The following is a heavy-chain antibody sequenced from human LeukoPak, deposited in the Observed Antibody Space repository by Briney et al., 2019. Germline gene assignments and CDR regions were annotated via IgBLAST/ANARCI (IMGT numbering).Heavy chain of an antibody. D-gene: IGHD3-10*01. CDR3: ASHYGSEKDFFDY. CDR1: GFIFSSFD. V-gene: IGHV3-23*01. CDR2: LSGSGART. J-gene: IGHJ4*02. Sequence: GGSLRLSCAASGFIFSSFDISWVRQAPGKGLEWVSGLSGSGARTNYADSVKGRFTISRDNSKNALYLQMNSLRAEDTAVYYCASHYGSEKDFFDYWGQGTLVTVSS.